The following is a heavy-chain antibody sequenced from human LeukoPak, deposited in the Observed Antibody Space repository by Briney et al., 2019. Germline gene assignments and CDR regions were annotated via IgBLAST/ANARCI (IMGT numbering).Heavy chain of an antibody. CDR2: INPNSGGT. Sequence: ASVKVSCKASGYTFTGYYMHWVRQAAGQGLEWMGWINPNSGGTDYAQKSQGRVTMTRDTSISTAYMELSRLRSDDTAVFYCARDAVYSSGLIDCWGQGSLVTVSS. CDR3: ARDAVYSSGLIDC. J-gene: IGHJ4*02. D-gene: IGHD6-19*01. V-gene: IGHV1-2*02. CDR1: GYTFTGYY.